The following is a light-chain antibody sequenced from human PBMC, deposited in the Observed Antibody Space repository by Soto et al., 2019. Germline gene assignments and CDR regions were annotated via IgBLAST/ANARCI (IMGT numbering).Light chain of an antibody. J-gene: IGKJ1*01. CDR1: QSFTRW. CDR2: DAS. CDR3: QKYNSYLWT. V-gene: IGKV1-5*01. Sequence: DIQITQSASTLSASVGDRVTITYRASQSFTRWLAWYQQKPGKAPKLLIYDASNLEIGAPSRFSGSGSGTEFTLTISSLQPDDFATYYCQKYNSYLWTFGQGTKVDIK.